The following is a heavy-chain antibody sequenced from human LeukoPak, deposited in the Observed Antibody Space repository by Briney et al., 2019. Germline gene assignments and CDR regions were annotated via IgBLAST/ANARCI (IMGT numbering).Heavy chain of an antibody. Sequence: GGSLRLSCAASGFTFSRYGMSWVRQAPGKGLEWVSAISGSGGSTYYTDSVKGRFTISRDNAKNSLYLQMNSLRAEDTAVYYCARGLPYYYDSSGYYYGGDYWGQGTLVTVSS. J-gene: IGHJ4*02. D-gene: IGHD3-22*01. V-gene: IGHV3-23*01. CDR1: GFTFSRYG. CDR2: ISGSGGST. CDR3: ARGLPYYYDSSGYYYGGDY.